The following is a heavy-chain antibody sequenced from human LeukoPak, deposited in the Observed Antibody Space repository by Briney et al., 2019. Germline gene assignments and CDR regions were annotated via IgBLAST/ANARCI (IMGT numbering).Heavy chain of an antibody. CDR3: ARGWVVATGGFDM. Sequence: GGSLRLSCAASGFTVSLYYMTWVRQAPGKGLEWVSVIYSGGPTYYADSVKGRFTISRDNSKNTVYLQVNSLRGEATAVYFCARGWVVATGGFDMWGQGTMVTVSS. D-gene: IGHD2-8*02. CDR1: GFTVSLYY. V-gene: IGHV3-53*01. CDR2: IYSGGPT. J-gene: IGHJ3*02.